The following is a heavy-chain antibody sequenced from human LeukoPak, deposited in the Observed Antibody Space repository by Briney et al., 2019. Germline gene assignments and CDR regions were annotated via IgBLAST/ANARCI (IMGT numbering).Heavy chain of an antibody. CDR2: FDPEDGET. J-gene: IGHJ2*01. V-gene: IGHV1-24*01. D-gene: IGHD2-8*01. CDR3: ATSNPVLMVYAIRWYFDL. CDR1: GYTLTELS. Sequence: GASVKVSRKVSGYTLTELSMHWVRQAPGKGLEWMGGFDPEDGETIYAQKFQGRVTMTEDTSTDTAYMELSSLRSEDTAVYYCATSNPVLMVYAIRWYFDLWGRGTLVTVSS.